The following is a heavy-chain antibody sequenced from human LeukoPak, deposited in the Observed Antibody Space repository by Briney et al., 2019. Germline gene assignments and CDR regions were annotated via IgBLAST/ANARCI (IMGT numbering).Heavy chain of an antibody. CDR3: ARDLVAVPPYYYYYMDV. CDR1: GFTFSNYG. Sequence: GGSLRLSCAASGFTFSNYGMHWVRQAPGKGLEWVAFIRYDGSNKYYADSVKGRFTISRDNSKNTLYLQMNSLRAEDTAVYYCARDLVAVPPYYYYYMDVWGKGTTVTVSS. D-gene: IGHD5-12*01. V-gene: IGHV3-30*02. CDR2: IRYDGSNK. J-gene: IGHJ6*03.